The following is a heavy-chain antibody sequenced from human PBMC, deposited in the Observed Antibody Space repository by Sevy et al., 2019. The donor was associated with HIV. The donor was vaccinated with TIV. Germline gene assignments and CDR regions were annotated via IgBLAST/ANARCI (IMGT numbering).Heavy chain of an antibody. Sequence: GGSLRLSCVASGFTFSSYEMNWVRQAPGKGLEWVSYISNSGTSMYYSDSVKGRFTISRDNARNSLYLQMNSLRAEDTAVYYCARDLPPSATTVAHFDCWGPGTLVTVSS. D-gene: IGHD4-17*01. J-gene: IGHJ4*02. CDR1: GFTFSSYE. CDR2: ISNSGTSM. V-gene: IGHV3-48*03. CDR3: ARDLPPSATTVAHFDC.